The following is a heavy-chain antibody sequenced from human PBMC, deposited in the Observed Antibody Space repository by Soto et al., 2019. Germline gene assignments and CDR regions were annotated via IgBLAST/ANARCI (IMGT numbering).Heavy chain of an antibody. D-gene: IGHD1-1*01. V-gene: IGHV1-3*01. CDR3: ARDGKGAAYTHGPYYFDY. J-gene: IGHJ4*02. CDR1: GYTFTSYA. Sequence: ASVKVSCKASGYTFTSYAMHWVRQAPGQRIKWMKCINAGNGNTKYSQKFQGRVTITRDTSASTAYMELNSLRDEDTAVYYFARDGKGAAYTHGPYYFDYWGQGALVTVSS. CDR2: INAGNGNT.